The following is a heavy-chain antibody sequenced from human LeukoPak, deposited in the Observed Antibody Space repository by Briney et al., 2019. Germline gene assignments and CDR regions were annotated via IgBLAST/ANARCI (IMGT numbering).Heavy chain of an antibody. CDR2: INPSGGST. V-gene: IGHV1-46*01. CDR3: ARAGTSYGRSNWFDP. Sequence: ASVKVSCKASGYTFTSYYMHWVRQAPGQGLEWMGIINPSGGSTSYAQKFQGRVTMTRDMSTSTVYMELSSLRSEDTAVYYCARAGTSYGRSNWFDPWGQGTLVTVSS. CDR1: GYTFTSYY. D-gene: IGHD5-18*01. J-gene: IGHJ5*02.